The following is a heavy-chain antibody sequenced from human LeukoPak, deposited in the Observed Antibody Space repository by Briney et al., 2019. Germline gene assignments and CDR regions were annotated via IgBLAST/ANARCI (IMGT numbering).Heavy chain of an antibody. D-gene: IGHD1-1*01. Sequence: PGGSLRLSCAASGFTFSNAWMSWVRQAPGKGLEWVGRIKSKTDGGTTDYAVPVKGRFTISRDDSKNTLYLQMNSLKTEDTAVYYCTTDLLRYTTGTTDPWFDPWGQGTLVTVSS. CDR1: GFTFSNAW. V-gene: IGHV3-15*01. CDR2: IKSKTDGGTT. CDR3: TTDLLRYTTGTTDPWFDP. J-gene: IGHJ5*02.